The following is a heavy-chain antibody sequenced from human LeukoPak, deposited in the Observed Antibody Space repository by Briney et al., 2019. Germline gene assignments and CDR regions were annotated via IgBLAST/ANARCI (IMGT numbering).Heavy chain of an antibody. J-gene: IGHJ4*02. CDR1: GFTFSNYW. Sequence: GGSLRLSCTASGFTFSNYWMSWVRQAPGKGLEWVANIKQDGSEKNYVDSVKGRFTISRDNAKSSPYLQMNTLRVEDTAVYYCARTWAGAFFDYWGQGTLVTVSS. CDR3: ARTWAGAFFDY. V-gene: IGHV3-7*01. D-gene: IGHD6-19*01. CDR2: IKQDGSEK.